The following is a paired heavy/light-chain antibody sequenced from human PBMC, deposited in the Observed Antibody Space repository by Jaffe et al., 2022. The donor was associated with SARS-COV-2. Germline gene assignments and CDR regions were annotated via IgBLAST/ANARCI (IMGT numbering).Light chain of an antibody. Sequence: QSALTQPPSVSGSPGQSVTISCTGTSSDVGSYNRVSWYQQPPGTAPKLMIYEVSIRPSGVPDRFSGSKSGNTASLTISGLQAEDEAEYYCSSYTSRDTYVFGSGTKVSVL. CDR3: SSYTSRDTYV. CDR1: SSDVGSYNR. CDR2: EVS. J-gene: IGLJ1*01. V-gene: IGLV2-18*02.
Heavy chain of an antibody. CDR3: ARLWGRRGFDH. CDR2: IYYSGST. V-gene: IGHV4-61*01. D-gene: IGHD3-16*01. Sequence: QVQLQESGPGLVKPLETLSLTCTVSGDSVSGGSFYWSWIRQSPGKELEWLGHIYYSGSTTYSPSLLSRVTISVDTSKSQFSLNLSSVTAADTAVYYCARLWGRRGFDHWGQGTLVTVSS. J-gene: IGHJ4*02. CDR1: GDSVSGGSFY.